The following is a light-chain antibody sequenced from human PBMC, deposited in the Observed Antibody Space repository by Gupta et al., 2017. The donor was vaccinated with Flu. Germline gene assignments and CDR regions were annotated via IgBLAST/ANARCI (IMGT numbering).Light chain of an antibody. J-gene: IGLJ2*01. CDR2: EVD. CDR1: SSDVGGYNY. Sequence: QSALTPPVSVSGSPGPPITISCTGTSSDVGGYNYVSWYQQHPGKAPRLIIYEVDKRPSGVANRFSGSKSGNTASLTISGLQAEDEADYYCSSYTTTKDVVFGGGTRLTVL. V-gene: IGLV2-14*01. CDR3: SSYTTTKDVV.